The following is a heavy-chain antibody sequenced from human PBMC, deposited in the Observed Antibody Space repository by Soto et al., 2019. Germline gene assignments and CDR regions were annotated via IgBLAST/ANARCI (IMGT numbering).Heavy chain of an antibody. CDR1: GFTFSSYA. CDR2: ISYDGSNK. J-gene: IGHJ4*02. Sequence: PVGSLRLSCAASGFTFSSYAMHWVRQAPGKGLEWVAVISYDGSNKYYADSVKGRFTISRDNSKNTLYLQMNSLRAEDTAVYYCARVFIDYYDSKWELRGKEKFDYWGQGTLVTVSS. CDR3: ARVFIDYYDSKWELRGKEKFDY. D-gene: IGHD3-22*01. V-gene: IGHV3-30-3*01.